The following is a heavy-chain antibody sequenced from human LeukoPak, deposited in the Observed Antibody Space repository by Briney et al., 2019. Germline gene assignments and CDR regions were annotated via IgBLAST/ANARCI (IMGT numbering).Heavy chain of an antibody. V-gene: IGHV3-21*05. D-gene: IGHD3-10*01. J-gene: IGHJ4*02. CDR3: ARAAGHYFDY. CDR2: ITSTSSDL. CDR1: GFSFSSYA. Sequence: GGSLRLSCAASGFSFSSYAMSWVRQAPGKGLEWVSFITSTSSDLFYSDSVKGRFTVSRDNARNSLYLQMNSLTAEDTAVYYCARAAGHYFDYWGQGSLVTVSS.